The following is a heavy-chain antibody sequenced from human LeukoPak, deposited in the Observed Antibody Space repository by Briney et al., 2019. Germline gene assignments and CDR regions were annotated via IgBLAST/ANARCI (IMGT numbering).Heavy chain of an antibody. CDR3: ARDRRIKDYDPLPGY. Sequence: ASVKVSCKASGYTFTSYGISWVRQAPGQGLEWMGWISAYNGNTNYAQKLQGRVTMTIDTSTSTAYMELRSLRSDDTAVYYCARDRRIKDYDPLPGYWGQGTLVTVSS. CDR1: GYTFTSYG. V-gene: IGHV1-18*01. CDR2: ISAYNGNT. D-gene: IGHD3-16*01. J-gene: IGHJ4*02.